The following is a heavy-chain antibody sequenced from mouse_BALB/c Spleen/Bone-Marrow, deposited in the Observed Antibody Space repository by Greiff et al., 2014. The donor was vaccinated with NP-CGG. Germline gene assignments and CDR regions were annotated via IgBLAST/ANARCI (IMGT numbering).Heavy chain of an antibody. D-gene: IGHD1-2*01. J-gene: IGHJ4*01. V-gene: IGHV14-4*02. Sequence: VQLKDSGAELVRSGASVKLSCTASGFNIKDYYMHWVKQRPEQGLEWIGWIDPENGDTEYAPKFQGKSTMTADTSSNTAYLQLSSLTSEDTAVYYCNAWNYYGGMGDWGQGTSVTVSS. CDR1: GFNIKDYY. CDR2: IDPENGDT. CDR3: NAWNYYGGMGD.